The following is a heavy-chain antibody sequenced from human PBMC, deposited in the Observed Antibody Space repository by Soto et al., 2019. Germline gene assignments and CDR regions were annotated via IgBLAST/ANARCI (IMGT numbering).Heavy chain of an antibody. D-gene: IGHD2-15*01. Sequence: EVQLVESGGGLVQPGGSLRLSCAASGFTFSSYSMNWVRQAPGKGLEWVSYISSSSSTIYYADSVKGRFTISRDNAKNSLYLQMNSLRDEDTAVHYCARDTAFNIVARKDAFDIWGQGTMVTVSS. CDR2: ISSSSSTI. V-gene: IGHV3-48*02. CDR3: ARDTAFNIVARKDAFDI. J-gene: IGHJ3*02. CDR1: GFTFSSYS.